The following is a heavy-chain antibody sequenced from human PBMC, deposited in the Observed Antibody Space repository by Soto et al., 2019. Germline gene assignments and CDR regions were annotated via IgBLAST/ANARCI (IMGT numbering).Heavy chain of an antibody. V-gene: IGHV4-39*01. CDR3: RVSLRFLDWFDP. CDR1: GGSISSSSYY. J-gene: IGHJ5*02. CDR2: IYYSGST. D-gene: IGHD3-3*01. Sequence: KPSETLSLTCTVSGGSISSSSYYWGWIRQPPGKGLEWTGSIYYSGSTYYNPSLKSRVTISVDTSKNQFSLKLSPVTAADTAVYYCRVSLRFLDWFDPWGQGTLVTVSS.